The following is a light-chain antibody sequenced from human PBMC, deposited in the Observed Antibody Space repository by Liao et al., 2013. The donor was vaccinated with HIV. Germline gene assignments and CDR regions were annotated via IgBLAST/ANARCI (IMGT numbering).Light chain of an antibody. V-gene: IGLV3-21*01. Sequence: SYELTQPPSVSAALGKTAKITCGGNNIGIKNVHWYQQKPGQAPVMVIYYDSERPSEIPERFSGSNSGNTATLTISGTQAMDEADYHCQAWDRTTGVFGGGTKLTVL. CDR1: NIGIKN. CDR3: QAWDRTTGV. J-gene: IGLJ3*02. CDR2: YDS.